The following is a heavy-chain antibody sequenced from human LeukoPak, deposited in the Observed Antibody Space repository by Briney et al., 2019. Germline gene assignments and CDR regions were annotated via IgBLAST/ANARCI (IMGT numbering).Heavy chain of an antibody. CDR2: ISAGGGST. J-gene: IGHJ4*02. Sequence: GGSLRLSCAASGFTFSSYSMNWVRQAPGEGLEWVSGISAGGGSTYYADSVKGRFTISRDNSKNTLSLQMSSLRAEDTAVYYCARDTVRGSHLGLDYWGQGTLVTVSS. CDR3: ARDTVRGSHLGLDY. V-gene: IGHV3-23*01. CDR1: GFTFSSYS. D-gene: IGHD3-10*01.